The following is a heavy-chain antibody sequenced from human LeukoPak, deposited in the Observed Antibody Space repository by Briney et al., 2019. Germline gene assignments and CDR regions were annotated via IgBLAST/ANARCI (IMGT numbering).Heavy chain of an antibody. D-gene: IGHD4-17*01. Sequence: PGGSLRLSCAASGFTFINYAMTWVRQAPGKGLEWVSGISGNGVTTYYAGSVKGRFTISRDNSRNTLYLQMNSLRAEDTAVYYCAIKSPSTETSPPWGQGTLVTVSS. CDR1: GFTFINYA. CDR2: ISGNGVTT. CDR3: AIKSPSTETSPP. J-gene: IGHJ5*02. V-gene: IGHV3-23*01.